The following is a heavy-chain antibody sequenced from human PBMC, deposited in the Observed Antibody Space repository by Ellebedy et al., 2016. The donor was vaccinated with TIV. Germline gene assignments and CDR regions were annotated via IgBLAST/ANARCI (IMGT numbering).Heavy chain of an antibody. CDR3: ARWFGELLYVRWFDP. CDR1: GDSISRSSSY. Sequence: SETLSLTCTVYGDSISRSSSYWGWIRQPPGKGLEWIGSVYYSGSTDYNPSLQRRVTISANTSKNQFSLRLSSVTAADTAVYYCARWFGELLYVRWFDPWGQGTLVTVSS. CDR2: VYYSGST. J-gene: IGHJ5*02. V-gene: IGHV4-39*01. D-gene: IGHD3-10*01.